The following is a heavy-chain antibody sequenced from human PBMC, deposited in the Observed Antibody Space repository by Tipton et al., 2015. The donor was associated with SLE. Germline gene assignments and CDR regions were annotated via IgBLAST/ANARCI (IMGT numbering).Heavy chain of an antibody. CDR3: ARRGGYRAYEDYFDS. D-gene: IGHD5-12*01. V-gene: IGHV4-31*03. CDR2: VYYIGST. Sequence: TLSLTCTVSGGSISSRGFYWSWIRQHPVRGLEWIGYVYYIGSTYYSPSLNGRVTISLDTSENQFSLMLTSVTAADTAVYYCARRGGYRAYEDYFDSWGQGTLVTVSS. J-gene: IGHJ4*02. CDR1: GGSISSRGFY.